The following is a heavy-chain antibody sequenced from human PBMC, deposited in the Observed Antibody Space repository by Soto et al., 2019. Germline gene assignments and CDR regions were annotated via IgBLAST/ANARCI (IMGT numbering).Heavy chain of an antibody. Sequence: EVQLLESGGGLVQPGGSLRLSCTASGFTFSSYAMNWVRQAPGKGPEWVSGISGSGERTYYADSVKGRFTISRDNSKNTLYLQMNSLRAEDTAVYYCATEWELQNEYFQHWGQGTLVTVSS. J-gene: IGHJ1*01. CDR3: ATEWELQNEYFQH. CDR2: ISGSGERT. V-gene: IGHV3-23*01. D-gene: IGHD1-26*01. CDR1: GFTFSSYA.